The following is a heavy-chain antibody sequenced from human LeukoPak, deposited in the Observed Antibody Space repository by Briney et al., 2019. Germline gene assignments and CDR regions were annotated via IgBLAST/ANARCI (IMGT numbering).Heavy chain of an antibody. CDR3: ARGHTSGWSNFDC. Sequence: GGSLRLSCAASGFTFNTYAMTWVRQAPGKGLEWVSSISGNSAVIYYADSVRGRFTISRDNAKNSLYLQMSSLRAEDTAVYYCARGHTSGWSNFDCWGLGTLVTVSS. D-gene: IGHD6-19*01. V-gene: IGHV3-21*01. J-gene: IGHJ4*02. CDR2: ISGNSAVI. CDR1: GFTFNTYA.